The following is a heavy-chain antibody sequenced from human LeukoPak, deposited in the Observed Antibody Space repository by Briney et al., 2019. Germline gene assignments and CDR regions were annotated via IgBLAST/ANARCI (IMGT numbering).Heavy chain of an antibody. CDR2: ISSSGSTI. Sequence: GGSLRLSCAASGFTFSSYEMNWVRQAPGKGLEWVSYISSSGSTIYYADSVKGRYTISRDNAKNSLYLQMNSLRAEDTAVYYCAREQYGSGSLDYWGQGTLVTVSS. CDR1: GFTFSSYE. V-gene: IGHV3-48*03. D-gene: IGHD3-10*01. J-gene: IGHJ4*02. CDR3: AREQYGSGSLDY.